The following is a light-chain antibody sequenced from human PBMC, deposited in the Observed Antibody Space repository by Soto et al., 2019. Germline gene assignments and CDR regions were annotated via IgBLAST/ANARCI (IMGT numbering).Light chain of an antibody. V-gene: IGLV2-23*01. CDR3: CSYAGSSTPYV. CDR1: SSDVGSYNL. Sequence: QAVVTQPASVSGSPGQSITISCTGTSSDVGSYNLVSWYQQHPGKAPKLIIYEETKRPSGLSNRFSGSKFGNTASLTISGLQGEDEADYFCCSYAGSSTPYVFGTGTKVTVL. J-gene: IGLJ1*01. CDR2: EET.